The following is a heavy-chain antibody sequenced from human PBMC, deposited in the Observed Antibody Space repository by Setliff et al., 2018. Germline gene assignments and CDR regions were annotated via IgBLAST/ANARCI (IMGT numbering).Heavy chain of an antibody. J-gene: IGHJ5*02. CDR2: ISSDGDSI. CDR1: GLTFSSDA. CDR3: ARDVYDFRTGLGGP. Sequence: PGGSLRLSCAASGLTFSSDAMTWVRQTPGKGLEWVSVISSDGDSIYYADSVKGRFTISRDNAHGSLYLQMNSLRVEDTAVYFCARDVYDFRTGLGGPWGQGTRVTVS. V-gene: IGHV3-23*03. D-gene: IGHD3-3*01.